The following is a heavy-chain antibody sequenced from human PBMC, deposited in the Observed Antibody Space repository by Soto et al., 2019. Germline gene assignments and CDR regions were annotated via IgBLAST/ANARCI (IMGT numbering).Heavy chain of an antibody. CDR3: ATVAFYCSGGSCYSGGDWFDP. V-gene: IGHV1-24*01. D-gene: IGHD2-15*01. CDR1: GYTLTELS. Sequence: QVQLVQSGAEVKKPGASVKVSCKVSGYTLTELSMHWVRQAPGKGLEWMGGFDPEDGETIYAQKFQGRVTMTEDTSTDTAYMELSSLRSEDTAVYYCATVAFYCSGGSCYSGGDWFDPWGQGTLVTVSS. CDR2: FDPEDGET. J-gene: IGHJ5*02.